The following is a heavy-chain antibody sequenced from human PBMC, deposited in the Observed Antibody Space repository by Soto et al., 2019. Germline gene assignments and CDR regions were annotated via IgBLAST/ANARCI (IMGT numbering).Heavy chain of an antibody. V-gene: IGHV3-30-3*01. J-gene: IGHJ2*01. Sequence: QVQLVESGGGVVQPGRSLRLSCAASGFTFSSYAMHWVRQAPGKGLEWVAVISYDGSNKYYTDYVKGRFTISRDNYKNTLYLQMNSLRAEDTAVYYCARPLWRDDYNWGYFDLWGRGTLVTVSS. CDR1: GFTFSSYA. CDR3: ARPLWRDDYNWGYFDL. D-gene: IGHD4-4*01. CDR2: ISYDGSNK.